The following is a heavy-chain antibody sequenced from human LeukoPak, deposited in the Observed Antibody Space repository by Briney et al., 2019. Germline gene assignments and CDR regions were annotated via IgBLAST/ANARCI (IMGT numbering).Heavy chain of an antibody. CDR2: IYYSGST. J-gene: IGHJ6*03. CDR3: AREIFGVVIAGGPYYYYYMDV. D-gene: IGHD3-3*01. V-gene: IGHV4-30-4*08. CDR1: GGSISSGDYY. Sequence: PSQTLSLTCTVSGGSISSGDYYWSWIRQPPGKGPEWIGYIYYSGSTYYNPSLKSRVTISVDTSKNQFSLKLSSVTAADTAVYYCAREIFGVVIAGGPYYYYYMDVWGKGTTVTVSS.